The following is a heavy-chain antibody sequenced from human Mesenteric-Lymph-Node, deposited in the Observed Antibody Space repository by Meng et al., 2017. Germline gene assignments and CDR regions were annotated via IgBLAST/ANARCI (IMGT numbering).Heavy chain of an antibody. V-gene: IGHV4-4*02. D-gene: IGHD3-22*01. J-gene: IGHJ4*02. Sequence: QVQLQESGPGLVKPSGTLSLTCAVSGGSVSSTDWWSWVRQPPGKGLEWIGEINYNVGTNYNPSLKSRVTISIDKSKNEFSLNLISATAADTAVYYCARERWAYDSSGYYPWGQGTLVTVSS. CDR1: GGSVSSTDW. CDR3: ARERWAYDSSGYYP. CDR2: INYNVGT.